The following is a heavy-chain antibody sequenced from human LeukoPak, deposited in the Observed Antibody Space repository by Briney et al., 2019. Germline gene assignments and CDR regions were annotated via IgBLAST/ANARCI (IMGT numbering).Heavy chain of an antibody. V-gene: IGHV3-30-3*01. CDR3: AKGVLTTLTPFDY. CDR1: GFTFSSYA. CDR2: ISYDGSNK. Sequence: QAGGSLRLSCAASGFTFSSYAMHWVRQAPGKGLEWVAVISYDGSNKYYADSVKGRFTISRDNSKDTLYLQMNSLRAEDTAVYFCAKGVLTTLTPFDYWGQGTLVTVSS. J-gene: IGHJ4*02. D-gene: IGHD4-11*01.